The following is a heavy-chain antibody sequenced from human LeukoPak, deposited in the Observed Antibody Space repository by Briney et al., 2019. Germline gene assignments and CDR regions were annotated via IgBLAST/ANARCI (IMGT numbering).Heavy chain of an antibody. Sequence: SETLSLTCTVSGGSITSYYWSWIRQPAGTGLEWIGRIYTRGSTKYSPSLRSRVTLSVDTSKNQFSLRLSSVTAADTAVYYCAGEGHYYDDTGYYYGGEDYWGQGTLVTVSS. CDR3: AGEGHYYDDTGYYYGGEDY. CDR2: IYTRGST. D-gene: IGHD3-22*01. J-gene: IGHJ4*02. V-gene: IGHV4-4*07. CDR1: GGSITSYY.